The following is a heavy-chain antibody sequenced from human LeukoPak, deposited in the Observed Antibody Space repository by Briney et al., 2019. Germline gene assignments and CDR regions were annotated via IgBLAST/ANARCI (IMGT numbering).Heavy chain of an antibody. D-gene: IGHD4-23*01. V-gene: IGHV3-23*01. CDR3: ASLHGRNDYGGEGGRGGRVDFDY. J-gene: IGHJ4*02. CDR2: ISGSGAST. CDR1: GFTFSSYA. Sequence: PWGSLRLSCTASGFTFSSYAMNWVRQAPGKGLEWVSAISGSGASTYYADSVKGRFTISRDNSKNTLYLQMNSLRAEDTAVYYCASLHGRNDYGGEGGRGGRVDFDYWGQGTLVTVSS.